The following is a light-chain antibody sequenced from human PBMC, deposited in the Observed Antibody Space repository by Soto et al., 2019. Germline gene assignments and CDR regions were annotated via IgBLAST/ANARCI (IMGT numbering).Light chain of an antibody. J-gene: IGKJ3*01. CDR2: GAS. CDR1: AGVSSN. V-gene: IGKV3-15*01. Sequence: VRTQSPASLSVSPGGRGILSCRASAGVSSNLAWYRQKPGQAPRLLIYGASTRATGIPPRFSGSRSGTEFTPTNSSLQSEDFAVYYCQQYNNWHPFTFGPGTKVAIK. CDR3: QQYNNWHPFT.